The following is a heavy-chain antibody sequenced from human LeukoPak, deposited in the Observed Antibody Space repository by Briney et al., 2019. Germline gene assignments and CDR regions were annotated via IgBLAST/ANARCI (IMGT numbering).Heavy chain of an antibody. CDR2: IYYSGST. J-gene: IGHJ4*02. Sequence: PSETLSLTCTVSGGSISSSSYYWGWIRQPPGKGLEWIGSIYYSGSTYYNPSLKSRVTISVDTSKNQFSLQLRSVTAADTAVYYCARRVGYDILTGYYQSFDCWGQGTLVTVSS. CDR3: ARRVGYDILTGYYQSFDC. CDR1: GGSISSSSYY. D-gene: IGHD3-9*01. V-gene: IGHV4-39*01.